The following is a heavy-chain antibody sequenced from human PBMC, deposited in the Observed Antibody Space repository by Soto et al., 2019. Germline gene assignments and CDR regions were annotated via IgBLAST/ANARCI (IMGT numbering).Heavy chain of an antibody. Sequence: PSQTLSLTCAISGDSVSSNSAAWNWIRQSPSRGLEWLGRTYYRSKWYNDYAVSVKSRITINPDTSKNQFSLQLNSVTPEDTAVYYCARDLGYYGSGTSPYYYYGMDVWGQGTTVTVSS. V-gene: IGHV6-1*01. CDR2: TYYRSKWYN. CDR1: GDSVSSNSAA. CDR3: ARDLGYYGSGTSPYYYYGMDV. D-gene: IGHD3-10*01. J-gene: IGHJ6*01.